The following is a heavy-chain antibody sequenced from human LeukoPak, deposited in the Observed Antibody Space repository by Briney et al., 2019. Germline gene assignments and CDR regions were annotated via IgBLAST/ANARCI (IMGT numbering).Heavy chain of an antibody. D-gene: IGHD2-2*01. CDR1: GFTFSSYG. Sequence: GGSLRLSCAASGFTFSSYGMHWVRQAPGKGLEWVSAISGSGGSTYYADSVKGRFTISRDNSKNTLYLQMNSLRAEDTAVYYCAKKESRYCSSTSCLIGMDVWGQGTTVTVSS. CDR2: ISGSGGST. V-gene: IGHV3-23*01. CDR3: AKKESRYCSSTSCLIGMDV. J-gene: IGHJ6*02.